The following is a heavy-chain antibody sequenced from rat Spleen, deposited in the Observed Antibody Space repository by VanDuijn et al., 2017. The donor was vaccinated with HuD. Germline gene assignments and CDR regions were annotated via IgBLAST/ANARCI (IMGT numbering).Heavy chain of an antibody. CDR1: GFTFTNYW. Sequence: EVQLVESGGGLVQPGGSLKLSCVASGFTFTNYWMTWIRQAPGKGLEWVASITNASGRTYYPDSVKGRFTISRDTAQNTQYLQMDSLRSEDTATYYCTRTHTTGIPNYWGQGVMVTVSS. CDR3: TRTHTTGIPNY. V-gene: IGHV5-31*01. CDR2: ITNASGRT. J-gene: IGHJ2*01. D-gene: IGHD1-9*01.